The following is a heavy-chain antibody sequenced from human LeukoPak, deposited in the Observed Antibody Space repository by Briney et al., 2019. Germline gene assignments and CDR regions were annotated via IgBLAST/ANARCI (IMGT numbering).Heavy chain of an antibody. Sequence: GASVKVSCKASGYTFTSYGISWMRQAPGQGLEWMGCISAYNGNTNYAQKLQGRVTMTTDTSTSTAYMELRSLRSDDTAVYYCARRGSMIVGDAFDIWGQGTMVTVSS. CDR3: ARRGSMIVGDAFDI. J-gene: IGHJ3*02. D-gene: IGHD1-26*01. CDR2: ISAYNGNT. V-gene: IGHV1-18*01. CDR1: GYTFTSYG.